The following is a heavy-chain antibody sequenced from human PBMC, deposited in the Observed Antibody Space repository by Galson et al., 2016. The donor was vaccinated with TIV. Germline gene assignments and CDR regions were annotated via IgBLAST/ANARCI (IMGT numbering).Heavy chain of an antibody. CDR1: GFTFRNYA. J-gene: IGHJ6*02. D-gene: IGHD2-21*01. CDR3: IKDILSGGADV. Sequence: SLRLSCAVSGFTFRNYAMSWVRQAPGKGLEWVSMMTKTGARTDYADSVRGRFTISRDNSKNSLFLQMSSVTAEDTALYYCIKDILSGGADVWGQGTTVIVSS. V-gene: IGHV3-23*01. CDR2: MTKTGART.